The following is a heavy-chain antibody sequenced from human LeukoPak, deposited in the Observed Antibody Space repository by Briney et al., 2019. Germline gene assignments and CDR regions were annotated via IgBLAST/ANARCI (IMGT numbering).Heavy chain of an antibody. D-gene: IGHD5-24*01. J-gene: IGHJ4*02. CDR1: GFTFSSYA. Sequence: GGSLRLSCAASGFTFSSYAMNWVRQAPGKGLEWVSAISGSSGSTYYADTVKGRFTISRDNSRNTLYLQMNSLRADDTAVYFCAKSRPMAYFFGYWGQGTLVTVSS. CDR2: ISGSSGST. CDR3: AKSRPMAYFFGY. V-gene: IGHV3-23*01.